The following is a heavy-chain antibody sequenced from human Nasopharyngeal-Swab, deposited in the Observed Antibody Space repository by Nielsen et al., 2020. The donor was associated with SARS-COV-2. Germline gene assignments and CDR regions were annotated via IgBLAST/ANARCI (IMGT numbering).Heavy chain of an antibody. Sequence: SETLSLTCSVSAGSFNGFYWNWIRQAPGKGLEWIGEINHNERTNYNPSLKSRIAMLVDTSNNQVSLKVSSVSAGDTAVYYCARAGRVGDAYTGLDVWGQGTTVTVSS. CDR1: AGSFNGFY. J-gene: IGHJ6*02. CDR3: ARAGRVGDAYTGLDV. D-gene: IGHD5-24*01. CDR2: INHNERT. V-gene: IGHV4-34*01.